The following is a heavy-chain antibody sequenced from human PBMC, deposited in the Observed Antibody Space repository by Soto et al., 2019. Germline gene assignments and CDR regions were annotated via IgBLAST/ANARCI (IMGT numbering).Heavy chain of an antibody. Sequence: SETLCLTCTVSGGSISSYYWSWIRQPPGKGLEWIGYIYYSGSTNYNPSLKSRVTMSVDTSKNHISLNLDSVTAADTAVYYCASGGWYLDPWGQGTLVTVSS. CDR2: IYYSGST. J-gene: IGHJ5*02. V-gene: IGHV4-59*01. D-gene: IGHD6-19*01. CDR1: GGSISSYY. CDR3: ASGGWYLDP.